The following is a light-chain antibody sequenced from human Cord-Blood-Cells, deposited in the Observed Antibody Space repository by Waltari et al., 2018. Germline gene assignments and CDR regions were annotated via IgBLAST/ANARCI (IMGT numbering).Light chain of an antibody. CDR3: QQRSNWPLT. CDR2: DAS. Sequence: EIVLTQSPATLSLSPGERATLSCRASQSVSSYLAWYQQKPAQAPRLLIYDASNRATGIPARFSGSGSGTDFTLTISSLEPEDFAVYYCQQRSNWPLTFGVGTKVEIK. V-gene: IGKV3-11*01. CDR1: QSVSSY. J-gene: IGKJ4*01.